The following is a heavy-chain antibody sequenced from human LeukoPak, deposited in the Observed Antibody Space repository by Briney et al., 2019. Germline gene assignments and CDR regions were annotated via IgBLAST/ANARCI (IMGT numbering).Heavy chain of an antibody. CDR3: AKGAAADGDY. Sequence: LGESLKISCKGSGYSFTSYWISWVRQMPGKGLEWMGRIDPSDSYTNYSPSFQGHVTISADKSISTAYLQWSSLKASDTAMYYCAKGAAADGDYWGQGTLVTVSS. CDR1: GYSFTSYW. J-gene: IGHJ4*02. V-gene: IGHV5-10-1*01. CDR2: IDPSDSYT. D-gene: IGHD2-2*01.